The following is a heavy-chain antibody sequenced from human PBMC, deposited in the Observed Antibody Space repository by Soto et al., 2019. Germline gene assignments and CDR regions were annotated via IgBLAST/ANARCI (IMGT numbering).Heavy chain of an antibody. CDR3: ARDKRSTSDF. CDR1: GYSISSSDHF. D-gene: IGHD6-13*01. J-gene: IGHJ4*02. V-gene: IGHV4-39*02. Sequence: PSETLSLTCAVSGYSISSSDHFWGWIRQPPGKGLEWIGTIYYSGTTYYNPSLKSRVTISMDTSKNQFSLRLTSVTAADTAVYYCARDKRSTSDFWGQGTLVTVSS. CDR2: IYYSGTT.